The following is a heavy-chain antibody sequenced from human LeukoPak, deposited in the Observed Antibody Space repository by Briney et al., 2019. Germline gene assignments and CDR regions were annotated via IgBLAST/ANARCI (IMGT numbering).Heavy chain of an antibody. CDR3: ARDDSSGYYYY. CDR1: GGTFSSYA. J-gene: IGHJ4*02. Sequence: SVKVSCKASGGTFSSYAISWVRQAPGQGLEWMGRIIPILGIANYAQKFQGRVTITADKSTSTAYMELSSLRSEDTAVYYCARDDSSGYYYYWGQGTLVTVSS. V-gene: IGHV1-69*04. D-gene: IGHD3-22*01. CDR2: IIPILGIA.